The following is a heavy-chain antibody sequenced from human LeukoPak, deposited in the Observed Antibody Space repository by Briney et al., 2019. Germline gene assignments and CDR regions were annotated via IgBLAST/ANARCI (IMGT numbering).Heavy chain of an antibody. J-gene: IGHJ6*03. Sequence: SETLSLTCTVSGGSISSGSYYWSWIRQPAGKGLEWIGRIYTSGSTNYNPSLKSRVTISVDTSKNQFSLKLSSVTAADTAVYYCARSITRIAARNYYYYYYMDVWGKGTTVTVSS. CDR2: IYTSGST. CDR1: GGSISSGSYY. CDR3: ARSITRIAARNYYYYYYMDV. D-gene: IGHD6-6*01. V-gene: IGHV4-61*02.